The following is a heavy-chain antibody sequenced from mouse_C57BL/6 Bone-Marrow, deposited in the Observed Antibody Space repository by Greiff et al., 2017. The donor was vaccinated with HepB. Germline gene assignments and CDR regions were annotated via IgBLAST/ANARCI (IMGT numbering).Heavy chain of an antibody. CDR2: IDPENGDT. CDR1: GFNIKDDY. Sequence: VHVKQSGAELVRPGASVKLSCTASGFNIKDDYMHWVKQRPEQGLEWIGWIDPENGDTEYASKFQGKATITADTSSNTAYLQLSSLTSEDTAVYSCTCSSGDWYFDVWGTGTTVTVSA. J-gene: IGHJ1*03. V-gene: IGHV14-4*01. CDR3: TCSSGDWYFDV. D-gene: IGHD1-1*01.